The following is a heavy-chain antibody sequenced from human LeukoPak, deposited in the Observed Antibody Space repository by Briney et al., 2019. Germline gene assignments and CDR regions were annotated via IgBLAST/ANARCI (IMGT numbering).Heavy chain of an antibody. CDR1: GFTFSNYA. CDR2: VSGRDDST. V-gene: IGHV3-23*01. J-gene: IGHJ4*02. CDR3: AKWGDYDILTGYYDSDY. Sequence: GASLRLSCAASGFTFSNYAMSWVRQAPGKGLEWVSAVSGRDDSTYYADSVKGRFTISRDNSKNTLYLQMNSLRAVDTAVYYCAKWGDYDILTGYYDSDYWGQGTLVTVSS. D-gene: IGHD3-9*01.